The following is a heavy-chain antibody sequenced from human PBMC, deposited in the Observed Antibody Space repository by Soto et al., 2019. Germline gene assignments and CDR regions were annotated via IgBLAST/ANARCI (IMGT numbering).Heavy chain of an antibody. V-gene: IGHV5-51*01. CDR3: ARQGSYYDSKSFGY. D-gene: IGHD3-22*01. Sequence: GESLKISCRGSGYSFINYWIGWVRQMPGKGLEWMGIIYPGDSETKYSPSFQGQVTISADKSISTAYLQWGRLKASDTAMYYCARQGSYYDSKSFGYWGQGTLVTVSS. CDR1: GYSFINYW. J-gene: IGHJ4*02. CDR2: IYPGDSET.